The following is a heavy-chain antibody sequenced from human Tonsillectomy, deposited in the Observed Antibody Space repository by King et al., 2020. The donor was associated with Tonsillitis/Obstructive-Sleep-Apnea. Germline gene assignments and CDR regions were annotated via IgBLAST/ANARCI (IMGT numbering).Heavy chain of an antibody. J-gene: IGHJ4*02. CDR3: ARVTYGSIGYYDGFDY. Sequence: VQLVQSGAEVKKSGASVKVSCKASGYTFTSYGISWVRQAPGQGLEWMGWISAYNGDTNYAQKLQGRVTMTTDISTSTAYMELRSLRSDDTAVYYCARVTYGSIGYYDGFDYWGQGTLVTVSS. CDR2: ISAYNGDT. D-gene: IGHD3-22*01. V-gene: IGHV1-18*01. CDR1: GYTFTSYG.